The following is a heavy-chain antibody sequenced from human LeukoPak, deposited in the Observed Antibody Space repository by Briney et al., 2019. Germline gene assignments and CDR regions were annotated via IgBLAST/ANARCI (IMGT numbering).Heavy chain of an antibody. D-gene: IGHD3-10*01. CDR3: ARAKDGSDY. V-gene: IGHV3-48*02. CDR1: GFTFSSYS. Sequence: HPGGSLRLSCAASGFTFSSYSMTWVRQAPGKGLEWVSYISSSSSTIYYADSVKGRFTISRDNAKNSPYLQMNSLRDEDTAVYYCARAKDGSDYWGQGTLVTVSS. CDR2: ISSSSSTI. J-gene: IGHJ4*02.